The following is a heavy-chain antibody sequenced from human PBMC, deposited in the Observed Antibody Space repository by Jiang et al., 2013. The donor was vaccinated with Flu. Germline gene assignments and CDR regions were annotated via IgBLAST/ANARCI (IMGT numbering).Heavy chain of an antibody. Sequence: GLVKPSETLSLTCTVSGGSISSSSFCWGWIRQPPGKGAGVDWEYLLWWELLLQPSLKSRVTISLDTSKNQFSLKLNSVTAADTAVYYCARPFYGSPYSYGHWGQGALVTVPS. CDR2: LLWWEL. V-gene: IGHV4-39*07. J-gene: IGHJ4*02. CDR1: GGSISSSSFC. CDR3: ARPFYGSPYSYGH. D-gene: IGHD5-18*01.